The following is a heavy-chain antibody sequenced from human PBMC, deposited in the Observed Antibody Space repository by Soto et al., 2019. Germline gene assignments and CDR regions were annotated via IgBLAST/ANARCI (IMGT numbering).Heavy chain of an antibody. CDR2: IYYSGST. D-gene: IGHD4-17*01. V-gene: IGHV4-59*01. J-gene: IGHJ4*02. CDR1: GGSISSYY. Sequence: SETLSLTCTVSGGSISSYYWSWIRQPPGKGLEWIGYIYYSGSTNYNPSLKSRVTISVDTSKNQFSLKLSSVTAADTAVYYCARAQRPTVYFDYWGQGTLVTVSS. CDR3: ARAQRPTVYFDY.